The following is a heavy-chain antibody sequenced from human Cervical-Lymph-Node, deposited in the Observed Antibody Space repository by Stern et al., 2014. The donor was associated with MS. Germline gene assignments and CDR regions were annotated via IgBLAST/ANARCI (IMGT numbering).Heavy chain of an antibody. CDR3: ARDYEDTSMLFDH. V-gene: IGHV3-30*03. Sequence: QVQLVQSGGAVVQPGRSLRLSCAASGFPFSSYGMHWVRQAPGKGLEWATVISYDGNHKYYAASVKGRFTISRDNSKNTLHLQMNSVTPDDTAIYYCARDYEDTSMLFDHWGQGTLVTVSS. CDR1: GFPFSSYG. D-gene: IGHD2-8*01. CDR2: ISYDGNHK. J-gene: IGHJ4*02.